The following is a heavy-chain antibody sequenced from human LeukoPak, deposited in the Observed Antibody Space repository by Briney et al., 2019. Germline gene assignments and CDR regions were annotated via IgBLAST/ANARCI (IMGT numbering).Heavy chain of an antibody. CDR2: ISWDGGST. J-gene: IGHJ4*02. Sequence: GGSLRLSCAASGFTFDDYAMHWARQAPGKGLEWVSLISWDGGSTYYADSVKGRFTISRDNSKNSLYLQMNSLRAEDTALYYCAKGQEDPEGYYFDYWGQGTLVTVSS. CDR1: GFTFDDYA. CDR3: AKGQEDPEGYYFDY. D-gene: IGHD1-14*01. V-gene: IGHV3-43D*03.